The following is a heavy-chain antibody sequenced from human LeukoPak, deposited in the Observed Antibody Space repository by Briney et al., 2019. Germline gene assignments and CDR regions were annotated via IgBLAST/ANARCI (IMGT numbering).Heavy chain of an antibody. Sequence: GGSLRLSCAASGFTVSSNYMSWVRQAPGKGLEWGSVIYSGGSTYYADSVKGRFTISRDNSKNTLYLQMNSLRAEDTAVYYCASGELLYYFDYWGQGTLVTVSS. J-gene: IGHJ4*02. D-gene: IGHD3-10*01. V-gene: IGHV3-66*01. CDR2: IYSGGST. CDR3: ASGELLYYFDY. CDR1: GFTVSSNY.